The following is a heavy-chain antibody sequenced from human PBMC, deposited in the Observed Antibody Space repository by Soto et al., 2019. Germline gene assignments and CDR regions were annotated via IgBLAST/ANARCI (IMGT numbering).Heavy chain of an antibody. J-gene: IGHJ5*01. CDR1: ENTFTHFF. Sequence: QGLLIQSGAEGRRPGATVKISCKASENTFTHFFFHWVRQAPGRSLEWLGMVNPTFGVTKYEQRFQGRLTMTGDTSTSTVFLEVRVLTSNDTDLYFCARVTYGDYNFLDSWGHGTLVTVSS. CDR3: ARVTYGDYNFLDS. CDR2: VNPTFGVT. D-gene: IGHD4-17*01. V-gene: IGHV1-46*01.